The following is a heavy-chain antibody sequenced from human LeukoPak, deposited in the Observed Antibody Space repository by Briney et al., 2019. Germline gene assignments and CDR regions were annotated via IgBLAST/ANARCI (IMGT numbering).Heavy chain of an antibody. D-gene: IGHD6-13*01. CDR2: INSDGSST. J-gene: IGHJ5*02. V-gene: IGHV3-74*01. CDR1: GFTFSSYW. Sequence: GGSLRLSCAASGFTFSSYWMHWVRQAPGKGLVWVSRINSDGSSTSYADSVKGRFTISRDNAKNTLYLQMNSLRAEDTAVYYCAKAAAGTLWFDPWGQGTLVTVSS. CDR3: AKAAAGTLWFDP.